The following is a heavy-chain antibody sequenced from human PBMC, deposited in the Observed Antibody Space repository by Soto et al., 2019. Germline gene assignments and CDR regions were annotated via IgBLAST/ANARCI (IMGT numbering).Heavy chain of an antibody. Sequence: GGSLRLSCAASGFTFSSYWMSWVRQTPGKGLEWVANIKQDGSEKYYVDSVKGRFTISRDNAKNSLYLQMNSLRAEDTAVYYCARLGYDFWSGYYPNWFDPWGQGTLVTVSS. CDR2: IKQDGSEK. D-gene: IGHD3-3*01. CDR3: ARLGYDFWSGYYPNWFDP. J-gene: IGHJ5*02. V-gene: IGHV3-7*01. CDR1: GFTFSSYW.